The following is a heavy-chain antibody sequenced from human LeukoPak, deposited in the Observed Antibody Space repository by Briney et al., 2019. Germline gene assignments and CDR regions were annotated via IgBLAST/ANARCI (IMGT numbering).Heavy chain of an antibody. CDR2: IYYSGST. Sequence: SETLSLTCTVSGGSISSYYWSWIRQPPGKGLEWIGYIYYSGSTNYNPSLKSRVTISVDTYKNQFSLKLSSVTAADTAVYYCAREFGNCSGGSCYSYDYWGQGTLVTVSS. CDR3: AREFGNCSGGSCYSYDY. D-gene: IGHD2-15*01. CDR1: GGSISSYY. J-gene: IGHJ4*02. V-gene: IGHV4-59*01.